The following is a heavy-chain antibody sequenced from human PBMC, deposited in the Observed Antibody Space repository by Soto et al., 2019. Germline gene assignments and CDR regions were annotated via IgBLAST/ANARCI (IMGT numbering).Heavy chain of an antibody. CDR1: GYTFITND. CDR2: MKPSTGDS. D-gene: IGHD6-13*01. Sequence: ASVKVSCKASGYTFITNDINWVRQASGRGLEWMGWMKPSTGDSGSDPDFQGRITMTRDTATSTAYMELSSLKFEDTAVYYCARGGPAAGFDLWRQGARVTVPQ. CDR3: ARGGPAAGFDL. J-gene: IGHJ5*02. V-gene: IGHV1-8*01.